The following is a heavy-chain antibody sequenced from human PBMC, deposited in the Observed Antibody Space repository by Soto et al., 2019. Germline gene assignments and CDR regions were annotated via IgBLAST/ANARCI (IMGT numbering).Heavy chain of an antibody. V-gene: IGHV3-30*03. Sequence: GGSLRLSCAASGFTFSSYGMHWVRQAPGKGLEWVAVISYDGSNKYYADSVKGRFTISRDNSKNTLYLQMNSLRAEDTAVYYCARELGYCSGGSCYANFDYWGQGTLVTVSS. CDR2: ISYDGSNK. J-gene: IGHJ4*02. CDR3: ARELGYCSGGSCYANFDY. D-gene: IGHD2-15*01. CDR1: GFTFSSYG.